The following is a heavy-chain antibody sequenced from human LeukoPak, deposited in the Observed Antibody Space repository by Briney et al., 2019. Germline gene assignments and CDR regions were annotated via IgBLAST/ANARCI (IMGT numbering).Heavy chain of an antibody. V-gene: IGHV1-24*01. J-gene: IGHJ3*02. Sequence: VSVKVSCKVSGYTLTELSMHWVRQAPGKGLEWMGGFDPEDGETIYAQKFQGRVTMTEDTSTDTAYMELSSLRSEDTAVYYCATRYNWNDWAAFDIWGQGTMVTVSS. CDR1: GYTLTELS. CDR2: FDPEDGET. D-gene: IGHD1-1*01. CDR3: ATRYNWNDWAAFDI.